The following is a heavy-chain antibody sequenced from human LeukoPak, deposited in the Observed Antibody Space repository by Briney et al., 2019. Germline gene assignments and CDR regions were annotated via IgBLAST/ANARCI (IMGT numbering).Heavy chain of an antibody. V-gene: IGHV3-23*01. CDR1: GFTFSSNG. Sequence: VGSLRLSCAASGFTFSSNGMSWARQAPGKGLEWVSAISGSGGSTYYADSVKGRFTISRDNSKNTLYLQMNSLRAEDMAVYYCAKQYYGSGSYYNFFGYWGQGTLVTVSS. J-gene: IGHJ4*02. CDR2: ISGSGGST. D-gene: IGHD3-10*01. CDR3: AKQYYGSGSYYNFFGY.